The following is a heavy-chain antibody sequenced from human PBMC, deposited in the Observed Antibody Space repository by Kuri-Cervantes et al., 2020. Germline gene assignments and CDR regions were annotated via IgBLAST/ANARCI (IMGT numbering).Heavy chain of an antibody. V-gene: IGHV3-21*01. CDR1: GFTFSSYS. D-gene: IGHD5-12*01. CDR3: AAYGYSFVFDY. Sequence: GESLKISCAASGFTFSSYSMNWVRQAPGKGLEWVSSISSSSSYIYYADSVKGRFTISRDNAKNSLYLQMNSLKAEDTAVYYCAAYGYSFVFDYWGQGTLVTVSS. J-gene: IGHJ4*02. CDR2: ISSSSSYI.